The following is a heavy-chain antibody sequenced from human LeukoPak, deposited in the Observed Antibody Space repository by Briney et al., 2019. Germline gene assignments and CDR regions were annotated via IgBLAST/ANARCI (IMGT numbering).Heavy chain of an antibody. CDR2: IYSGGST. Sequence: GGSLRLSCAASGFTFSDHAMSWVRQAPGKGLEWVSVIYSGGSTYYADSVKGRFTISRDNSKNTLYLQMNSLRAEDTAVYYCASSVGYCSSTSCYEAEYWGQGTLVTVPS. CDR3: ASSVGYCSSTSCYEAEY. D-gene: IGHD2-2*01. J-gene: IGHJ4*02. V-gene: IGHV3-53*01. CDR1: GFTFSDHA.